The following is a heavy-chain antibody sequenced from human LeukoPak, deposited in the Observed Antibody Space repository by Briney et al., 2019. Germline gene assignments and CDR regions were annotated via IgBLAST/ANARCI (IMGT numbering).Heavy chain of an antibody. V-gene: IGHV1-8*01. D-gene: IGHD3-9*01. CDR1: GYTFTSYD. J-gene: IGHJ6*02. CDR2: MNPNSGNT. Sequence: ASVKVSCKASGYTFTSYDINWVRQATGQGLEWMGWMNPNSGNTGYAQKFQGRVTMTRNTSISTAYMELSSLRSEDTAVYYCARALPLRYFDWLLNYYYYYGMDVWGQGTTVTVSS. CDR3: ARALPLRYFDWLLNYYYYYGMDV.